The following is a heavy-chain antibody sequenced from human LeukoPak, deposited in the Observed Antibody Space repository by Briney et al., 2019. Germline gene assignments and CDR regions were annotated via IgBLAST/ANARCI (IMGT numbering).Heavy chain of an antibody. Sequence: SETLSLTCAVSNYSISNGYYWGWIRQPPGKGLEWIGSIYHSGNTYYNPSLKSRVTISVDTSKNQFSLKLRSVTAADTAVYYCAREVVTASTPDYWGQGTLVTASS. D-gene: IGHD2-21*02. CDR2: IYHSGNT. CDR1: NYSISNGYY. V-gene: IGHV4-38-2*02. J-gene: IGHJ4*02. CDR3: AREVVTASTPDY.